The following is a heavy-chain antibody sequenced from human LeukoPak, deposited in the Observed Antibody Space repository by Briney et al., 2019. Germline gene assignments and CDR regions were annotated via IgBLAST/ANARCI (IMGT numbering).Heavy chain of an antibody. CDR2: MNPDSGNT. D-gene: IGHD4-17*01. J-gene: IGHJ3*02. CDR3: ARRDDYVAFDI. V-gene: IGHV1-8*01. CDR1: GYTFTSYD. Sequence: ASVKVSCKASGYTFTSYDINWVRQAPGQGLEWMGWMNPDSGNTAYAQKYRGRVSMTRNTSTSTAYLLLRSLRSEDTALYYRARRDDYVAFDIWGQGTMVTVSS.